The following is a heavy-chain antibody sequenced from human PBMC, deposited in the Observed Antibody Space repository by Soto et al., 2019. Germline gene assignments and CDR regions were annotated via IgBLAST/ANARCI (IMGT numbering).Heavy chain of an antibody. V-gene: IGHV3-23*01. CDR1: GFTFSIYP. D-gene: IGHD6-19*01. CDR3: AKEEFGWYFNY. CDR2: MSGSGGST. J-gene: IGHJ4*02. Sequence: EVQLLESGGGLVQPGGSLRLSCAASGFTFSIYPMSWVRQAPGKGLEWVSSMSGSGGSTHHADYVKGRFSISRDNSKNTLYLQMNSLRVEDTAVYYCAKEEFGWYFNYWGQGTLVTVSS.